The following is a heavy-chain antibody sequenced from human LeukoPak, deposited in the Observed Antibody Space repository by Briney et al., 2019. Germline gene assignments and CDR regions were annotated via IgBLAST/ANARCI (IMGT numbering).Heavy chain of an antibody. D-gene: IGHD2-15*01. CDR2: ISSSSSYI. CDR3: VGLLTTDAFDI. Sequence: GSLRLSCAASGFTFSSYSMNWVRQAPGKGLEWVSSISSSSSYIYYADSVKGRFTISRDNAKNSLYLQMNSLRAEDTGVYYCVGLLTTDAFDIWGQGTMVTVSS. CDR1: GFTFSSYS. V-gene: IGHV3-21*01. J-gene: IGHJ3*02.